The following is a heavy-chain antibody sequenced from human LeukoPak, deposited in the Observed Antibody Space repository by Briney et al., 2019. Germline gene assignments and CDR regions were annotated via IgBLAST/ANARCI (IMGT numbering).Heavy chain of an antibody. Sequence: PSETLSLTCTVSGYSISSGYYWGWIRQPPGKGLEWIGSIYHSGSTYYNPSLKSRITISVDTSKNQFSLKLSSVTAADTAVYYCARGGPDCSSTSCYLAGPYYYYMDVWGKGTTVTVSS. V-gene: IGHV4-38-2*02. CDR1: GYSISSGYY. CDR2: IYHSGST. D-gene: IGHD2-2*01. CDR3: ARGGPDCSSTSCYLAGPYYYYMDV. J-gene: IGHJ6*03.